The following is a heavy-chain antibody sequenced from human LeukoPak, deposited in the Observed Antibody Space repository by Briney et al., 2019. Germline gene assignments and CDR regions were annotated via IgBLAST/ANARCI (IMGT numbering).Heavy chain of an antibody. CDR3: ATVGYSYGAFDH. Sequence: GASVKVSCKVSGYTLSEISMYWVRQAPGKGLEWMGGIDREDGQTIYAQKFQGRVTMTEDTSTDTAYMEVSRLTSEDTAFYYCATVGYSYGAFDHWGQGTLVTVSS. D-gene: IGHD5-18*01. CDR2: IDREDGQT. CDR1: GYTLSEIS. V-gene: IGHV1-24*01. J-gene: IGHJ4*02.